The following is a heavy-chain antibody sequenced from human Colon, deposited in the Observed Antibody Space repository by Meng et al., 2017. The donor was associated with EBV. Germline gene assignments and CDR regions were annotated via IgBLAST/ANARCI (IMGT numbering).Heavy chain of an antibody. CDR2: SYYSGST. CDR1: GGSISSSNW. V-gene: IGHV4-30-4*02. D-gene: IGHD5-18*01. CDR3: VRYSYGFDY. Sequence: QVQLQESGPGLVKPSXXLSLTCSVSGGSISSSNWWSWVRQPPGKGLEWIGYSYYSGSTYYNPSLKSRVTISVDTSNNQFSLKLKSVTAADTAVYYCVRYSYGFDYWGQGTLVTVYS. J-gene: IGHJ4*02.